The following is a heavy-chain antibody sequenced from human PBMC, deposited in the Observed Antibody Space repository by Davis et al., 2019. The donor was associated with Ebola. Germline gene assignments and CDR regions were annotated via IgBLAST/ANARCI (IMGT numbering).Heavy chain of an antibody. CDR2: INSDGSST. J-gene: IGHJ4*02. CDR3: ARVGVGYCSGGSCYRLGATNDY. Sequence: GESLKISCAASGFTFSNAWMSWVRQAPGKGLVWVSRINSDGSSTSYADSVKGRFTISRDNAKNTLYLQMNSLRAEDTAVYYCARVGVGYCSGGSCYRLGATNDYWGQGTLVTVSS. CDR1: GFTFSNAW. D-gene: IGHD2-15*01. V-gene: IGHV3-74*01.